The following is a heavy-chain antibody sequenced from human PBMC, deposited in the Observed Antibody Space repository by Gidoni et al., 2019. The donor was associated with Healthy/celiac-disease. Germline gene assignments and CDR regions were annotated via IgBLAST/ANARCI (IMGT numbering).Heavy chain of an antibody. Sequence: QVQLVQSGAEVKKPGSSVKVSCKASGGTFSSYAIFGTANYAQKFQGRVTITADESTSTAYMELSSLRSEDTAVYYCASKWLRSPYYYYYYMDVWGKGTTVTVSS. CDR3: ASKWLRSPYYYYYYMDV. CDR1: GGTFSSYA. D-gene: IGHD5-12*01. CDR2: FGTA. V-gene: IGHV1-69*01. J-gene: IGHJ6*03.